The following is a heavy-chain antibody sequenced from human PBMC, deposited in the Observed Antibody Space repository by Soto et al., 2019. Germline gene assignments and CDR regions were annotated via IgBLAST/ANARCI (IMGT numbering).Heavy chain of an antibody. D-gene: IGHD2-2*01. CDR1: GFTFSSYA. CDR2: ISSSGAGT. V-gene: IGHV3-23*01. Sequence: EVQLLESGGGLVQPGGSLRLSCAASGFTFSSYALSWVRQAPGKGLEWVSAISSSGAGTYYADSVKGRFTISRDNSKNTLSLQMNSLGAEDTAVYYCAKDKGCSTTSSHGNAFDIWGQGTRVTVSS. J-gene: IGHJ3*02. CDR3: AKDKGCSTTSSHGNAFDI.